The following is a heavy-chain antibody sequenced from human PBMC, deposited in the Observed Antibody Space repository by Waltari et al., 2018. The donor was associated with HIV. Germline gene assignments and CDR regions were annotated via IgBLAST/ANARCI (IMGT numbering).Heavy chain of an antibody. V-gene: IGHV1-46*01. J-gene: IGHJ6*02. Sequence: QVQLVQSGAEVKKPGASVKVSCKASGYTFTSYYMHWVRQAPGQGLEWMGIINPSGGSTSYAQKFQGRVTMTRDTSTSTVYMELSSLRSEDTAVYYCARELGREDYYYGMDVWGQGTTVTVSS. CDR2: INPSGGST. D-gene: IGHD1-26*01. CDR1: GYTFTSYY. CDR3: ARELGREDYYYGMDV.